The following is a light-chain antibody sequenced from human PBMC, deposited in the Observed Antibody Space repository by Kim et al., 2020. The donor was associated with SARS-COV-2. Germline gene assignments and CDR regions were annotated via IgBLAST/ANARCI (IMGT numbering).Light chain of an antibody. V-gene: IGKV3-20*01. CDR2: GAS. CDR1: QSLRTSY. CDR3: QQYSSSPWT. Sequence: PGERATLSCRASQSLRTSYLAWYQQKPGQAPRRLIYGASSRATGIPDRFSGSGSGTDFTLTISRLEPEDFAVYYCQQYSSSPWTFGQGTKVDIK. J-gene: IGKJ1*01.